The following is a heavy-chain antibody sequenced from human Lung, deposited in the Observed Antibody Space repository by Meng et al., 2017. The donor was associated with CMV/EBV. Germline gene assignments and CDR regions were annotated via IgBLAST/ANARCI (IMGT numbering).Heavy chain of an antibody. CDR3: ARDKNNYPYNWFVP. V-gene: IGHV1-69*04. J-gene: IGHJ5*02. Sequence: SXXVSXKASGGTVSTYTVSWVRQAPGQGLEWMGRVIPMAGMEGGVANYAQKFRGRVTITADKSTGTAYMELSSLRSEDTAIYYCARDKNNYPYNWFVPWXQGXPVTVSS. CDR2: VIPMAGMEGGVA. D-gene: IGHD4-11*01. CDR1: GGTVSTYT.